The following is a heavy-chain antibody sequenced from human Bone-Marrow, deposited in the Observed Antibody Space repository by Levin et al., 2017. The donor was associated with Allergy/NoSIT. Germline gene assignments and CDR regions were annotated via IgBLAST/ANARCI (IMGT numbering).Heavy chain of an antibody. CDR1: GFSLSASGVG. V-gene: IGHV2-5*01. J-gene: IGHJ3*02. D-gene: IGHD3-22*01. Sequence: NGSGPTLVKPTQTLTLTCTFSGFSLSASGVGVGWIRPTPGKALEWLALIYWNDDKGYSPSLERRLSITKDTSKNQVVLTMTDMDPVDTATYFCALRWGDTTMIPGLGAFEIWGRGAVDTVSS. CDR3: ALRWGDTTMIPGLGAFEI. CDR2: IYWNDDK.